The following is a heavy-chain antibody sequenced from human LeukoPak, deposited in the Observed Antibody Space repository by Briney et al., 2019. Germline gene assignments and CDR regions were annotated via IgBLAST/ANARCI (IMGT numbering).Heavy chain of an antibody. V-gene: IGHV1-2*02. Sequence: ASVKVSCKASGYTFTGYYMHWVRQAPGQGLEWMGWINPNSGGTNYAQKFQGRVTMTRDTSISTAYMELSRLRSDDTAVYYCATGVGYCSSTSCPVAFDIWGQGTMVTVSS. J-gene: IGHJ3*02. CDR2: INPNSGGT. CDR1: GYTFTGYY. D-gene: IGHD2-2*01. CDR3: ATGVGYCSSTSCPVAFDI.